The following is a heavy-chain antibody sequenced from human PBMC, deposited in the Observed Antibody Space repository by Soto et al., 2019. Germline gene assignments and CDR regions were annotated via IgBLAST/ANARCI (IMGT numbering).Heavy chain of an antibody. Sequence: GGSLRLSCAASGFTFSSYAMSWVRQAPGKGLEWVSAISGSGGSTYYADSVKGRFTISRDNSKNTLYLQMNSLRAEDTAVYYCAKALLGYCSSTSCYEHYYYGMDVWGQGTTVTVS. V-gene: IGHV3-23*01. J-gene: IGHJ6*02. D-gene: IGHD2-2*01. CDR2: ISGSGGST. CDR3: AKALLGYCSSTSCYEHYYYGMDV. CDR1: GFTFSSYA.